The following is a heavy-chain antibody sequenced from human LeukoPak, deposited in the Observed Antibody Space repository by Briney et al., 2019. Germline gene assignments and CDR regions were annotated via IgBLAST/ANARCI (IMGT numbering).Heavy chain of an antibody. CDR1: GFTFSSYA. CDR2: ISGSGGST. J-gene: IGHJ4*02. CDR3: AKYRSAGTRKLGYYFDY. D-gene: IGHD1-26*01. V-gene: IGHV3-23*01. Sequence: GGSLRLSCAASGFTFSSYAMSWARQAPGKGLEWVSAISGSGGSTYYADSVKGRFTISRDNSKNTLYLQMNSLRAEDTAVYYCAKYRSAGTRKLGYYFDYWGQGTLVTVSS.